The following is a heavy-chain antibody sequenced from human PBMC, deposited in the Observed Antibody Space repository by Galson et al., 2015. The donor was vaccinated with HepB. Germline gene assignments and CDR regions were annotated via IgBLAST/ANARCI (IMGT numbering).Heavy chain of an antibody. CDR3: ARGYSKSWFSGLGY. J-gene: IGHJ4*02. V-gene: IGHV3-53*01. D-gene: IGHD5-12*01. CDR1: GLIVSGNY. CDR2: IFSGGDT. Sequence: SLRLSCAASGLIVSGNYMSWVRQAPGKGLEWVSVIFSGGDTYYADSVKGRFTISRDNSKNTVYLQMNSLRAEDTAMYYCARGYSKSWFSGLGYWGQGTLVTVSS.